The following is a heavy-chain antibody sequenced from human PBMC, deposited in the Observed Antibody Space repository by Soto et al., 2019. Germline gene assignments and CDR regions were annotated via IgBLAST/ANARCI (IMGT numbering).Heavy chain of an antibody. CDR1: GGSISSFY. CDR3: ARSPSTSSIGTFDI. D-gene: IGHD6-6*01. V-gene: IGHV4-4*07. J-gene: IGHJ3*02. Sequence: QVQLQESDPRLVKPSETLSLTCAVSGGSISSFYWNWIRQSAGKGLEWIGRIYLNGATTYNPSLQSRVTMSVDTSKNQFSLKLSSLTAADTALYYCARSPSTSSIGTFDIWGQGTMVTVSS. CDR2: IYLNGAT.